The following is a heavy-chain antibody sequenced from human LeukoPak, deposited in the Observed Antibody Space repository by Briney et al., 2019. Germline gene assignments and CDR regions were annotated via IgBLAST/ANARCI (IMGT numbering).Heavy chain of an antibody. CDR2: ISGSGSSI. CDR3: ARDDVLSLGISFDL. CDR1: GFTFTTYE. V-gene: IGHV3-48*03. D-gene: IGHD3-10*02. J-gene: IGHJ2*01. Sequence: GGSLRLSCAASGFTFTTYEMNWVRQAPGKGLEWVSYISGSGSSIYYADSVEGRFTISRDNAKHSLYLQMNSLRAEDTAVYYCARDDVLSLGISFDLWGRGTLVTDSS.